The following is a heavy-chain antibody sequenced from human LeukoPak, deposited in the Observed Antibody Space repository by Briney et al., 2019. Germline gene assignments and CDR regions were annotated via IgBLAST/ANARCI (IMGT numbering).Heavy chain of an antibody. CDR2: ISPSGDIT. Sequence: GGSLRLSCAASGFTFSNNGMNRVRQAPGKGLEWVSGISPSGDITYYADSVKGRFTISRDNSKNTLYLHMNSLRAEDTAVYYCAKGSTGYDVNWFDPWGQGTLVTVSS. J-gene: IGHJ5*02. CDR1: GFTFSNNG. D-gene: IGHD5-12*01. V-gene: IGHV3-23*01. CDR3: AKGSTGYDVNWFDP.